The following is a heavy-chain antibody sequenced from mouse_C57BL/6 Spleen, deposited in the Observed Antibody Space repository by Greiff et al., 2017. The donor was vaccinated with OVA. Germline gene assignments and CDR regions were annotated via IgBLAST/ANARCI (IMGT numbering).Heavy chain of an antibody. D-gene: IGHD1-1*01. Sequence: QVQLQQSGPELVKPGASVKISCKASGYAFSSSWMNWVKQRPGKGLEWIGRLYPGDGDTNYNGKFKGKATLTADKSSSTAYMQLSSLTSEDSAVYFCARSGDDGSSPYWYFDVWGTGTTVTVSS. CDR1: GYAFSSSW. J-gene: IGHJ1*03. V-gene: IGHV1-82*01. CDR2: LYPGDGDT. CDR3: ARSGDDGSSPYWYFDV.